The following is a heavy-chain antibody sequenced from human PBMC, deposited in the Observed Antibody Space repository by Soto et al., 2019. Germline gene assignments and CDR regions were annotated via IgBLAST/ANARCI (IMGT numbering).Heavy chain of an antibody. CDR3: ARGSIAARLGDYFDY. CDR1: GGSISSYY. Sequence: QVQLQESGPGLVKPSETLSLTCTVSGGSISSYYWSWIRQPPGKGLEWIGYIYYSGSTNYNPSLKSRVTISVDTSKNQFSLKLSSVTAADTAVYYCARGSIAARLGDYFDYWGQGTLVTVSS. V-gene: IGHV4-59*01. D-gene: IGHD6-6*01. CDR2: IYYSGST. J-gene: IGHJ4*02.